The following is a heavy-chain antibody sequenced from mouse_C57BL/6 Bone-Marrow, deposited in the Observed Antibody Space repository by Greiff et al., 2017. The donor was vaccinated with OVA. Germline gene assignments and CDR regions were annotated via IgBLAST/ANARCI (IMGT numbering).Heavy chain of an antibody. CDR1: GYTFTGYW. CDR2: ILPGSGST. J-gene: IGHJ1*03. V-gene: IGHV1-9*01. Sequence: QVQLKESGAELMKPGASVKLSCKATGYTFTGYWIEWVKQRPGHGLEWIGEILPGSGSTNYNEKFKGKATFTADTSSNTAYMQLSSLTTEDSAIYYGARSGVYYGNFYWYFDVWGTGTTVTVSS. CDR3: ARSGVYYGNFYWYFDV. D-gene: IGHD2-1*01.